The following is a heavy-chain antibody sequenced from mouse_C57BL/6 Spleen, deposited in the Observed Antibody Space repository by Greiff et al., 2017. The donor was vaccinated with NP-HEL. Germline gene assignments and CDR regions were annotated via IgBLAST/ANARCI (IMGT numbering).Heavy chain of an antibody. J-gene: IGHJ3*01. V-gene: IGHV1-52*01. Sequence: QVQLQQPGAELVRPGSSVKLSCKASGYTFTSYWMHWVKQRPIQGLEWIGNIDPSDSETHYNQKFKDKATLTVDKSSSTAYMQRSSLTSEDSAVYYCARRGYGSPFAYWGQGTLVTVSA. CDR3: ARRGYGSPFAY. CDR1: GYTFTSYW. CDR2: IDPSDSET. D-gene: IGHD1-1*01.